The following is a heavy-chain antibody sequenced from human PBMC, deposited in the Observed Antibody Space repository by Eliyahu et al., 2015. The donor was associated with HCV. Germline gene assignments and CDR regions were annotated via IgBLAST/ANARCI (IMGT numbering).Heavy chain of an antibody. Sequence: SYAMSWVRQAPGKGLEWVSGISGSGGSTYYADSVKGRLTISRDNSKNTLYLQMNSLRAEDTAVYYCAKDGVRISMIVGLAYFDYWGQGSLVTVSS. CDR1: SYA. J-gene: IGHJ4*02. CDR2: ISGSGGST. CDR3: AKDGVRISMIVGLAYFDY. V-gene: IGHV3-23*01. D-gene: IGHD3-22*01.